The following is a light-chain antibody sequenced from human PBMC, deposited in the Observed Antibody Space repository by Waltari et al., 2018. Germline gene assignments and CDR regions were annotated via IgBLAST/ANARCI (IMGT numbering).Light chain of an antibody. CDR3: QQGNSFPPT. CDR2: GAS. V-gene: IGKV1-12*01. J-gene: IGKJ1*01. Sequence: DIQMTQSPSSVSASVGDRVTITCRASQGLGTWLAWYQQKPGKAPKVLIYGASTLLTGVPSRFSGSGPGTEFTLTITGLQPEDFATYFCQQGNSFPPTFGQGTRVEV. CDR1: QGLGTW.